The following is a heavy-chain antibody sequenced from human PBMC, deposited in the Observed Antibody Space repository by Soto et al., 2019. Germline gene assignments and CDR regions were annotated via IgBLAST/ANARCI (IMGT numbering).Heavy chain of an antibody. D-gene: IGHD3-22*01. CDR1: GGTFSSYA. V-gene: IGHV1-69*05. CDR2: IIPIFGTA. Sequence: SVKVSCKASGGTFSSYAISWVRQAPGQGLEWMGGIIPIFGTANYAQKFQGRVIMTTDTSTSTAYMEVRSLRSDDTAVYYCVKDRDSNSWPSRDVWGPGTTVTVS. J-gene: IGHJ6*02. CDR3: VKDRDSNSWPSRDV.